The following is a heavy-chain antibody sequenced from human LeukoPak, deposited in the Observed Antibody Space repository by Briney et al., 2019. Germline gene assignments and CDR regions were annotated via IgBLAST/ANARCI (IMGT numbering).Heavy chain of an antibody. CDR3: ARTGYCGGNSCYLNPIVS. CDR1: GDSIRSGSYT. Sequence: SQTLSLTCTVSGDSIRSGSYTWSWIRQPAGKGLEWIGRIYPTGGTNYNPSFKSRATISVDSSKNQFSLKLNSVTAADTAVYYCARTGYCGGNSCYLNPIVSWGQGTLVTVSS. V-gene: IGHV4-61*02. CDR2: IYPTGGT. J-gene: IGHJ4*02. D-gene: IGHD2-21*01.